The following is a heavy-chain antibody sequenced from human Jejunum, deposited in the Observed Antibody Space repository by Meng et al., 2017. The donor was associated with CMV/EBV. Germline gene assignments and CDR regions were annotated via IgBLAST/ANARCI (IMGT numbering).Heavy chain of an antibody. D-gene: IGHD6-19*01. Sequence: QVALFGSGGGVVQPGGSRGLSWAAFGFTCSIHGMHWVRQAAGKGLEWVAFIRYDGTVQNYADSVKGRFTISRDNSWNMLSLEMNSLRPEDTAVYYCAKVGFGWYSIDYWGQGTLVTASS. CDR2: IRYDGTVQ. V-gene: IGHV3-30*02. CDR3: AKVGFGWYSIDY. J-gene: IGHJ4*02. CDR1: GFTCSIHG.